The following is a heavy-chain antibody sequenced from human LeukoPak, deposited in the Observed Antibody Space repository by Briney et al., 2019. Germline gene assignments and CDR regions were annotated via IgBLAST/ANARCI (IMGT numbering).Heavy chain of an antibody. CDR1: GGSFSGYY. CDR3: ARDPYYDYVWGSYRKLEDY. D-gene: IGHD3-16*02. Sequence: PSETLSLTCAVYGGSFSGYYWSWIRQPPGKGPEWIGEINHSGSTYYNPSLKSRVTISVDTSKNQFSLKLSSVTAADTAVYYCARDPYYDYVWGSYRKLEDYWGQGTLVTVSS. J-gene: IGHJ4*02. CDR2: INHSGST. V-gene: IGHV4-34*01.